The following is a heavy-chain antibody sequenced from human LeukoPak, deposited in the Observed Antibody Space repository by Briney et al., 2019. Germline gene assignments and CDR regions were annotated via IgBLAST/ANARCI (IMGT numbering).Heavy chain of an antibody. Sequence: GGSLRLSCAASGFTFSVYSMNWVRQAPGRGLEWVSSISSSSTYIYYADSVKGRFSISRDDSKNTLYLQMNSLRAEDTAVYYCARESGYAVGDYWGQGTLVTVSS. J-gene: IGHJ4*02. V-gene: IGHV3-21*04. CDR2: ISSSSTYI. CDR1: GFTFSVYS. D-gene: IGHD5-12*01. CDR3: ARESGYAVGDY.